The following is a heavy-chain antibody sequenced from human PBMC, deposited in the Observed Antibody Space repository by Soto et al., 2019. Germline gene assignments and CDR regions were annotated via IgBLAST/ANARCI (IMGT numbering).Heavy chain of an antibody. V-gene: IGHV5-51*01. Sequence: LGESLKISCKGSGYSFTSYWIGWVRQMPGKGLEWMGIIYPGDSDTRYSPSFQGQVTISADKSISTAYLQWSSLKASDTAMYYCARQGFWSGIHTYNWFDPWGPATLLTVS. J-gene: IGHJ5*02. D-gene: IGHD3-3*01. CDR1: GYSFTSYW. CDR3: ARQGFWSGIHTYNWFDP. CDR2: IYPGDSDT.